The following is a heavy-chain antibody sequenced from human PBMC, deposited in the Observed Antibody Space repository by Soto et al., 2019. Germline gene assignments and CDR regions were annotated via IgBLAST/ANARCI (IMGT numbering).Heavy chain of an antibody. CDR3: ARHGYDFWSGYYAFLDY. CDR2: IYYSGST. Sequence: PSETQSLTCRVAGGSIGSYYWSWIRKPPGKGLEWIGYIYYSGSTNYNPSLKSRVTISVDTSKNQFSLKLSSVTAADTAVYYCARHGYDFWSGYYAFLDYWGQGTLVTVSS. CDR1: GGSIGSYY. V-gene: IGHV4-59*08. J-gene: IGHJ4*02. D-gene: IGHD3-3*01.